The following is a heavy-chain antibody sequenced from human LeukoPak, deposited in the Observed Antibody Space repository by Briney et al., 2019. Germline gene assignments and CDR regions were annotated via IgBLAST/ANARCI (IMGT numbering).Heavy chain of an antibody. J-gene: IGHJ2*01. V-gene: IGHV3-21*01. Sequence: GGSLRLSCAASGFTFSSYAMSWVRQAPGKGLEWVSSISSSSSYIYYADSVKGRFTTSRDNAKNSLYLQMNSLRAEDTAVYYCARDQAPERYFDLWGRGTLVTVSS. CDR1: GFTFSSYA. D-gene: IGHD1-14*01. CDR3: ARDQAPERYFDL. CDR2: ISSSSSYI.